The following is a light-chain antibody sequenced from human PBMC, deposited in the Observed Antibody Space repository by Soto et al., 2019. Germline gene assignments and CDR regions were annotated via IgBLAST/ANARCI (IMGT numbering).Light chain of an antibody. CDR2: EVS. CDR3: MQGTHRPRT. V-gene: IGKV2-30*01. CDR1: QSLVYSGGNTY. J-gene: IGKJ1*01. Sequence: DVVMNQSPLSLSVILGQPASISCRSSQSLVYSGGNTYLSWFQQRPGQSPRRLIYEVSKRDSGVPDRVSDSGAGTDFTLKISRVEAEDLGVYHGMQGTHRPRTFGQGTKVDIK.